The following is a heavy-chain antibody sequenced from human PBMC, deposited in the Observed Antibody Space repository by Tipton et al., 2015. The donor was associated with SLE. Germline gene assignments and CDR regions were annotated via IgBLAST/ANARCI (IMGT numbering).Heavy chain of an antibody. D-gene: IGHD3-10*01. CDR3: AKATFGSGSYFTPCDY. CDR1: GFTFSNYA. CDR2: IWFDGSNT. J-gene: IGHJ4*02. Sequence: SLRLSCAASGFTFSNYAMHWVRQAPGKGLEWVAVIWFDGSNTYYIDSVKGRFTISRDNSKNTMSLQMNSLRAEDTAVYYCAKATFGSGSYFTPCDYWGQGTLVTVSS. V-gene: IGHV3-33*06.